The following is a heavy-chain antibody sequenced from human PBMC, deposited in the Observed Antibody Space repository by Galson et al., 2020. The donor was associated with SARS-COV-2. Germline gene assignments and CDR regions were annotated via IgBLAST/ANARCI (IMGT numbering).Heavy chain of an antibody. Sequence: GGSLRLSCAASGITVSTNYMNWVRQAPGKGLEWVSVIYSGGSTYYADSVKGRFTISRDNSKNTLVLQMNSLRADDTAVYYCARGDYYYYGLDVWGQGTTVTVSS. CDR2: IYSGGST. V-gene: IGHV3-53*01. J-gene: IGHJ6*02. CDR3: ARGDYYYYGLDV. CDR1: GITVSTNY.